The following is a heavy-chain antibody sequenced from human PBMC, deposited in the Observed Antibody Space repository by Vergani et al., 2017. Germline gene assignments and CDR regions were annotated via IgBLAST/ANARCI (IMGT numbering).Heavy chain of an antibody. D-gene: IGHD2-2*03. CDR3: ARTLWIGYYFDY. Sequence: QVQLPESGPGLVKPSETLSLTCTVSGGSISSYYWSWIRQPPGKGLEWIGYIYYSGSTNYNPSLKSRVTISVDTSKNQFSLKLSSVTAADTAVYYCARTLWIGYYFDYWGQGTLVTVSS. V-gene: IGHV4-59*01. CDR1: GGSISSYY. CDR2: IYYSGST. J-gene: IGHJ4*02.